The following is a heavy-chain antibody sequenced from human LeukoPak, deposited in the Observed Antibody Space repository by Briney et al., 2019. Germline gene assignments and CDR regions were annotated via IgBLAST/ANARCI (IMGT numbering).Heavy chain of an antibody. CDR3: LTKQQLVRLRPAKIHDY. D-gene: IGHD6-13*01. Sequence: GGSLRLSCVGSGFRFSSYDMNWVRQAPGRGLEWLSYLTRTSSATWYADSVKGRFTISRDNSKNTLYLQMNSLRAEDTAVYYCLTKQQLVRLRPAKIHDYWGQGTLVTVSS. J-gene: IGHJ4*02. CDR1: GFRFSSYD. V-gene: IGHV3-23*01. CDR2: LTRTSSAT.